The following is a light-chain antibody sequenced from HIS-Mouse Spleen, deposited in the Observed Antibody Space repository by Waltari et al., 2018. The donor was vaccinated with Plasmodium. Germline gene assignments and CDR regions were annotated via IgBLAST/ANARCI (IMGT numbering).Light chain of an antibody. CDR1: QDISNY. CDR2: DAS. J-gene: IGKJ2*01. Sequence: DIQMTQSPSSLSASVGDRVTITCQASQDISNYLNWYQQKPGKAPKRLIYDASNLETGVPSRFSGSGSGTDFTFTISSLQPEDIATYYCQQYDNLPYTCGHGTKLEIK. V-gene: IGKV1-33*01. CDR3: QQYDNLPYT.